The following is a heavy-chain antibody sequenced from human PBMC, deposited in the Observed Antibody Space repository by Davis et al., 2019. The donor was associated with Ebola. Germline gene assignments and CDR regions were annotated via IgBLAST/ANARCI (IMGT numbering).Heavy chain of an antibody. CDR1: GFTFSSYV. V-gene: IGHV3-23*01. CDR3: ARDRYYTIDV. Sequence: GESLKISCAASGFTFSSYVMSWVRQAPGKGLEWVSAISGSGGSTYYADSVKGRFTISRDNAKNTLYLQMNSLRAEDTAVYYCARDRYYTIDVWGQGTTVTVSS. D-gene: IGHD3-10*01. J-gene: IGHJ6*02. CDR2: ISGSGGST.